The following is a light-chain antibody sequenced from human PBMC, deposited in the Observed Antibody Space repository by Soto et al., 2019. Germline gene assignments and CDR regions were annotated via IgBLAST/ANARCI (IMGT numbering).Light chain of an antibody. CDR3: QQYSNWPRGT. V-gene: IGKV3-15*01. J-gene: IGKJ3*01. CDR2: GAS. Sequence: EIVMTQSPATLSVSPGETATLSSRASQSVSRSLAWYQQKPGQAPRLLIYGASTRATGIPARFSGSGFGTEFSLTIRSLQSEAFAVYSCQQYSNWPRGTFGPGTKVDIK. CDR1: QSVSRS.